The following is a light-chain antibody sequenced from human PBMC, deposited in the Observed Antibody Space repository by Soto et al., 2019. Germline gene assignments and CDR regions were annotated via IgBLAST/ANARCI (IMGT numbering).Light chain of an antibody. J-gene: IGKJ5*01. V-gene: IGKV3-20*01. CDR3: QQYGSSPPIT. Sequence: EIVLTQSPGTLSLSPGERATLSCRANQSVSSSYLAWYQQKPGQAPRLLIYGASSRATGIPDRFSGSGSGTDFTLTISRLEPEDFAVYYCQQYGSSPPITFGLGTRLEIK. CDR2: GAS. CDR1: QSVSSSY.